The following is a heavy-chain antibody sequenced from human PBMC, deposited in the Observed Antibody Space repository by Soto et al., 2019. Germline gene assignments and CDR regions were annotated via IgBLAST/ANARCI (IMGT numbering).Heavy chain of an antibody. Sequence: QVQLVQSGAEVKTPGASVKVSCKASGYTFTDYDINWVRQAPGQGLEWVGRMNPSSGKTDYAQNFQARVTMTRDTXXXTAYLELSNLGYEDTAVFYCSTWGRDGWYTGFFWGQGTLVTVAS. CDR1: GYTFTDYD. V-gene: IGHV1-8*01. D-gene: IGHD6-19*01. CDR3: STWGRDGWYTGFF. J-gene: IGHJ4*02. CDR2: MNPSSGKT.